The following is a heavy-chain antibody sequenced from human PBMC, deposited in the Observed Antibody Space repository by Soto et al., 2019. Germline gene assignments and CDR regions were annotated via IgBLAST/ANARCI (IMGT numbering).Heavy chain of an antibody. Sequence: GASVKVSCKASGGTFSSYAISWVRQAPGQGLEWMGGIIPIFGTANYAQKFQGRVTITADESTSTAYMELSSLRSEDTAVYYCARTGGAAGIYYYGMDVWGQGTTVTVSS. V-gene: IGHV1-69*13. D-gene: IGHD6-13*01. CDR1: GGTFSSYA. CDR2: IIPIFGTA. CDR3: ARTGGAAGIYYYGMDV. J-gene: IGHJ6*02.